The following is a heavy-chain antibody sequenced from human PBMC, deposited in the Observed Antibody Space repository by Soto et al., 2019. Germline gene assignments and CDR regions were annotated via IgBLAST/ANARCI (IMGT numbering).Heavy chain of an antibody. V-gene: IGHV1-69*01. J-gene: IGHJ6*02. Sequence: QVQLVQSGAEVKKPGSSVKVSCKASGGTFSSYAISWVRQAPGQGLEWMGGIIPIFGTANYAQKFQGRVTITADESTSTADMELSSLRSEDTAVYYCARDQQRYYDILTGYYPRDYYYYGMDVWGQGTTVTVSS. CDR3: ARDQQRYYDILTGYYPRDYYYYGMDV. CDR1: GGTFSSYA. D-gene: IGHD3-9*01. CDR2: IIPIFGTA.